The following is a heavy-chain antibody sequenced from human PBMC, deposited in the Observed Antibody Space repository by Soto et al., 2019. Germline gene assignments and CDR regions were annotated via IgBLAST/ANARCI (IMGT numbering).Heavy chain of an antibody. D-gene: IGHD2-15*01. CDR2: INPGGDVK. CDR1: WGTCIGLG. Sequence: XSLRLARSAAWGTCIGLGGHWILQAPGKGLAWVSEINPGGDVKNYAESVKGRFTVSRDNSRNSLYLQLSSLRVDDTAVYYCAKRLWAVGGPFHYWGQGPLVTVSS. J-gene: IGHJ4*02. V-gene: IGHV3-23*01. CDR3: AKRLWAVGGPFHY.